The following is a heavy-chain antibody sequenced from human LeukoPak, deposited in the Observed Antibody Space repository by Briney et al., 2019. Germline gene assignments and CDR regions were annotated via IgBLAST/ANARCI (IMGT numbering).Heavy chain of an antibody. D-gene: IGHD3-16*01. CDR1: GFTFSSYA. CDR2: ITSGGST. Sequence: PGGSLRLSCAASGFTFSSYAMHWVRQAPGKGLEWVSGITSGGSTYYADSVKGRFTISRGNSKNTLYLQMNSLRAEDTAVYYCAKRRDTYTNAWSIFDYWGQGTLVTVSS. CDR3: AKRRDTYTNAWSIFDY. J-gene: IGHJ4*02. V-gene: IGHV3-23*01.